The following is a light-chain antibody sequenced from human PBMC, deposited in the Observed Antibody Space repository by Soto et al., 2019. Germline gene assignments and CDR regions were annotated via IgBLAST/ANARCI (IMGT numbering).Light chain of an antibody. V-gene: IGKV1-5*01. J-gene: IGKJ1*01. CDR3: QQYGTYLWT. Sequence: DIQMTQSPSTLSASVGDRVTITCRASQSISSWLAWFQQKPGKAPKLLMYDASSLKSGFPSRFSGSGSGTEFTLTISSLQPDDFATYYCQQYGTYLWTFGQGTKVEIK. CDR1: QSISSW. CDR2: DAS.